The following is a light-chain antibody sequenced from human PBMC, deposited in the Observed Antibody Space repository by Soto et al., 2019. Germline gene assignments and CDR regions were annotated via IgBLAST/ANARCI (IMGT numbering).Light chain of an antibody. CDR3: QQRSKCPSIT. CDR1: QSVSSY. CDR2: DAS. V-gene: IGKV3-11*01. J-gene: IGKJ5*01. Sequence: EIVLTQSPATLSLSPGERATLSCRASQSVSSYLAWYQQKPGQVPRLLIYDASNRATGTPARFSGSGSGTDFTLTISSIEPEDFAVYYCQQRSKCPSITFGQGTRRVIK.